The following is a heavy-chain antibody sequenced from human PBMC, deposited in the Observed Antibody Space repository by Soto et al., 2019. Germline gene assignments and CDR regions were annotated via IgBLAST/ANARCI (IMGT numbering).Heavy chain of an antibody. CDR3: ARVAQDFGALDL. CDR1: GFTFSNYD. CDR2: ITTGDVT. V-gene: IGHV3-13*01. Sequence: EVQLVESGGGLVQPGGSLRLSCAASGFTFSNYDMFWVRQVAGKGLEWVSYITTGDVTFYPDSVQGRFTISRETAKSSLYLQMNDLRAGDTAIYYCARVAQDFGALDLWGQGTAVTVSS. J-gene: IGHJ3*01. D-gene: IGHD3-16*01.